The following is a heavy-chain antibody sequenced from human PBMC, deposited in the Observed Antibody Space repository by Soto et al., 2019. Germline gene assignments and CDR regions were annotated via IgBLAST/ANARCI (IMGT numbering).Heavy chain of an antibody. CDR2: ISAYNGKR. V-gene: IGHV1-18*01. CDR1: GYPFTSYG. J-gene: IGHJ3*02. CDR3: ARGRIVASIHDAFEI. Sequence: QGQLLQSGDEVKMPGASVRVSCRASGYPFTSYGISWVRQAPGQGLEWVAWISAYNGKRDTAQKFQDRVTMTLDTSTDTAHMDLGDLTSADTAVYYCARGRIVASIHDAFEIWGQGTKVTVSS. D-gene: IGHD5-12*01.